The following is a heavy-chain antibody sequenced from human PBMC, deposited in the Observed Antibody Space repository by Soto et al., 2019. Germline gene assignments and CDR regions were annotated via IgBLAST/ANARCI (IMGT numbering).Heavy chain of an antibody. Sequence: QVHLVQSGAEVKKPGASVKVSCKASGYTFTSYGITWVRQAPGQGLGWMGRISAHNGNTDYAQKLXGXVLXTRDTSPSTAYMELRSLISDDTAVYYCARGRYGDYWGQGALVTVAS. J-gene: IGHJ4*02. CDR1: GYTFTSYG. V-gene: IGHV1-18*01. D-gene: IGHD1-1*01. CDR2: ISAHNGNT. CDR3: ARGRYGDY.